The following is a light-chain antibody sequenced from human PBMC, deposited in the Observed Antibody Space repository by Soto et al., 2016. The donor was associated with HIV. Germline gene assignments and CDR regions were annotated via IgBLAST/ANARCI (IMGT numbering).Light chain of an antibody. CDR3: QVWDISSDHYV. Sequence: SCVLTQSPSVSVAPGKTAMITCGGNNIGSKSVQWYQQKPGQAPVLVVFDDSGRPSGIPERFSGSNSGNTATLTISRVEAGDEADYYCQVWDISSDHYVFGTGTKVTVL. CDR2: DDS. CDR1: NIGSKS. V-gene: IGLV3-21*03. J-gene: IGLJ1*01.